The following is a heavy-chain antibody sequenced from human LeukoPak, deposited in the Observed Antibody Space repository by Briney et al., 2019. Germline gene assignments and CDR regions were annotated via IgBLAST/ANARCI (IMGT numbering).Heavy chain of an antibody. Sequence: PSETLSLTCTVSGVPITNYYWSWIRQPPGKGLEWIGYIYYTGSTNYNLSLRSRVTISVDTSKNQFSLKLRSVTAADTAVYFCAGGGDSGGYYYPMFDYWGQGTLVTVSS. CDR3: AGGGDSGGYYYPMFDY. CDR1: GVPITNYY. V-gene: IGHV4-59*01. D-gene: IGHD3-22*01. J-gene: IGHJ4*02. CDR2: IYYTGST.